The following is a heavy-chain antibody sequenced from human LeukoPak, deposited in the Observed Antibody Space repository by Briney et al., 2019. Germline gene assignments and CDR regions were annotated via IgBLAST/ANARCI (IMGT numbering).Heavy chain of an antibody. CDR3: ARVDYDFWSGYYTATENFDY. Sequence: ASVKVSCKASGYTFTSYGISWVRQAPGQGLEWMGWISAYNGNTNYAQKLQGRVTMTTDTSTCTAYMELRSLRSDDTAVYYCARVDYDFWSGYYTATENFDYWGQGTLVTVSS. J-gene: IGHJ4*02. CDR1: GYTFTSYG. CDR2: ISAYNGNT. D-gene: IGHD3-3*01. V-gene: IGHV1-18*01.